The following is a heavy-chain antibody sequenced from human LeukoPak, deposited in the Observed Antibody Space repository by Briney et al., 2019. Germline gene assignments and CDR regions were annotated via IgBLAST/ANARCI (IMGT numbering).Heavy chain of an antibody. Sequence: SETLSLTRAVYGGSFSGYYWSWIRQPPGKGLEWIGEINHSGSTNYNPSLKSRVTISVDTSKNQFSLKLSSVTAADTAVYYCARPRGGYGYYYYGMDVWGQGTTVTVSS. D-gene: IGHD1-1*01. V-gene: IGHV4-34*01. J-gene: IGHJ6*02. CDR2: INHSGST. CDR3: ARPRGGYGYYYYGMDV. CDR1: GGSFSGYY.